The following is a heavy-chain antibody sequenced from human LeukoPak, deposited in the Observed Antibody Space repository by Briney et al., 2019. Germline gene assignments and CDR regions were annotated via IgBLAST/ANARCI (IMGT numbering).Heavy chain of an antibody. CDR3: ARVYVWGSYRYIDY. Sequence: EASVKVSCKASGYTFTSYDINWARQATGQGLEWMGWMNPNSGNTGYAQKFQGRVTMTRNTSISTAYMELSSLRSEDTAVYYCARVYVWGSYRYIDYWGQGTLVTVSS. D-gene: IGHD3-16*02. V-gene: IGHV1-8*01. CDR2: MNPNSGNT. J-gene: IGHJ4*02. CDR1: GYTFTSYD.